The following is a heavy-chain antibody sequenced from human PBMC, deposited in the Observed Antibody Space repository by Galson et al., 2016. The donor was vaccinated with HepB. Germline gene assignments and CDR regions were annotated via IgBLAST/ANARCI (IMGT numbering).Heavy chain of an antibody. D-gene: IGHD1-1*01. V-gene: IGHV4-34*01. Sequence: SETLSLTCAVYGGSLSGYYWNWVRQTPGKGLEWIGEINHSGSTSYNPSLKSRVTISVDTSKNQFSLYLSSVTAADTAVFYCIRYNWNGFDPWGQGTLVTVSS. CDR1: GGSLSGYY. CDR3: IRYNWNGFDP. CDR2: INHSGST. J-gene: IGHJ5*02.